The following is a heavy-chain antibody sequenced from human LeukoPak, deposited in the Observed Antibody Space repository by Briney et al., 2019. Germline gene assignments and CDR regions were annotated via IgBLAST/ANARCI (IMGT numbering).Heavy chain of an antibody. CDR2: ISAYNGDT. V-gene: IGHV1-18*01. D-gene: IGHD3-10*01. J-gene: IGHJ5*02. Sequence: ASVKVSCKASGYTFTRHGINWVRQAPGQGLEWMGWISAYNGDTTYTQKFQGRLTMTTDTSTSTAYMELRSLRSDDTALYFCARGERLWFGGGFDPWGQATLVTVSS. CDR1: GYTFTRHG. CDR3: ARGERLWFGGGFDP.